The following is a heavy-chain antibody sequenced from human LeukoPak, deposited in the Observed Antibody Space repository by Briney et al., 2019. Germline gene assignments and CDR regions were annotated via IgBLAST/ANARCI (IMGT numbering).Heavy chain of an antibody. CDR2: IYTTGAA. Sequence: SETLSLTCTVSSGSINSYYWGWVRQPPGKGLEWIGRIYTTGAAQYNPSLKSRVTMSIDTSTNQFSLNLRSMTAADTAVYYCGRQGYTASYYFLDFWSQGTLVAVS. CDR3: GRQGYTASYYFLDF. V-gene: IGHV4-4*07. D-gene: IGHD1-26*01. CDR1: SGSINSYY. J-gene: IGHJ4*02.